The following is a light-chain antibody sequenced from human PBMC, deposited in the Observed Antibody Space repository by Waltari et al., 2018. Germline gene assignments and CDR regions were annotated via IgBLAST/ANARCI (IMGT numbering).Light chain of an antibody. CDR3: QAWDTSTVV. CDR1: KLGNKY. CDR2: QDN. Sequence: SYELTQPPSVSVSPGHTASITCSGDKLGNKYTSWYLQKPGQSPELVIYQDNLRPSGVPERFSGSNSGNTATLTIRGTLPMDDADYYCQAWDTSTVVFGGGTRLTVL. V-gene: IGLV3-1*01. J-gene: IGLJ2*01.